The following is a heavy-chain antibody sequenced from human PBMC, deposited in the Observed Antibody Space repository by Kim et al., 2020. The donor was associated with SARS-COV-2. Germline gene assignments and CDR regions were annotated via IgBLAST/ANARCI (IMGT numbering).Heavy chain of an antibody. Sequence: GGSLRLSCAASGFTFSSYAMSWVRQAPGKGLEWVSAISGSGGSTYYADSVKGRFTISRDNSKNTLYLQMNSLRAEDTAVYYCAKGPNSPVSDFDWLSHFDYWGQGTLVAVSS. CDR2: ISGSGGST. V-gene: IGHV3-23*01. D-gene: IGHD3-9*01. J-gene: IGHJ4*02. CDR3: AKGPNSPVSDFDWLSHFDY. CDR1: GFTFSSYA.